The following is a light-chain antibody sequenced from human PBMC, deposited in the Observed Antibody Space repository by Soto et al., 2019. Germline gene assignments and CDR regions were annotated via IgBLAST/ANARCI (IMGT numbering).Light chain of an antibody. CDR1: QSISTW. V-gene: IGKV1-5*01. J-gene: IGKJ2*01. CDR3: QQYDNLPPYT. CDR2: DAS. Sequence: DIQMTQSPSTLSASVGDGVTITCRASQSISTWLAWYQQKPGKAPKLLIYDASTLESGVPSRFSGSGSGTEFTLTISSLQPDDFATYYCQQYDNLPPYTFGQGTKLEIK.